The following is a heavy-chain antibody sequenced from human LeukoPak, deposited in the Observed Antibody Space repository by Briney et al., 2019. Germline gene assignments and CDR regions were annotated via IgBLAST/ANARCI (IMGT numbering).Heavy chain of an antibody. CDR2: IYYSGST. CDR3: ARHRIAVYSDAFDI. Sequence: SETLSLTCTVSGDSISSSNYYWGWIRQPPGKGLEWIGSIYYSGSTYYNPSLKSRVTISVDTSKNQFSLKLSSVTAADTAVYYCARHRIAVYSDAFDIWGQGTMVTVSS. V-gene: IGHV4-39*01. D-gene: IGHD6-19*01. CDR1: GDSISSSNYY. J-gene: IGHJ3*02.